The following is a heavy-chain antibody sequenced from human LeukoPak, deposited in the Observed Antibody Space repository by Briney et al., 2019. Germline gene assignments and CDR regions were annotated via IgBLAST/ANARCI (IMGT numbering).Heavy chain of an antibody. CDR3: ARTVCSGGSCPHDS. J-gene: IGHJ4*02. CDR2: ISTSSITK. V-gene: IGHV3-48*04. CDR1: GFTFSTYS. D-gene: IGHD2-15*01. Sequence: GGSLRLSCAASGFTFSTYSMSWVRQAPGKGPEWLSYISTSSITKYYADSVKGRFTVSRDNAKNSLDLQMHSLRAEDTAVYYCARTVCSGGSCPHDSWGQGTLVTVSS.